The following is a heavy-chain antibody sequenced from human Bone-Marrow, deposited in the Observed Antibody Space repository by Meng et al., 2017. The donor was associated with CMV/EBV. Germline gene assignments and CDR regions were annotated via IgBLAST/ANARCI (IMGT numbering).Heavy chain of an antibody. J-gene: IGHJ6*02. V-gene: IGHV4-30-4*08. D-gene: IGHD2-2*01. CDR2: IYYSGST. CDR1: GGSISSGDYY. Sequence: SATLSLTRIVSGGSISSGDYYWSWIRQPPGKGLEWIGYIYYSGSTYYNPSLKSRVTISVDTSKNQFSLKLSSVTAADTAAYYCARDRIVVVPAAIYYYYGMDVWGQGTTVTVSS. CDR3: ARDRIVVVPAAIYYYYGMDV.